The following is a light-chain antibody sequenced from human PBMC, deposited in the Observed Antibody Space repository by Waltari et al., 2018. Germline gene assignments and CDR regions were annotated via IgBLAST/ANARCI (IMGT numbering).Light chain of an antibody. Sequence: QAGLTQPPSVSKGLRQTATLTCTGNSNNVGNQGAAWLQQHQGHPPKLLSYRNNNRPSGISDRLSASRSGNTASLTITGLQPEDEADYYCSAWDSSLSGWVFGGGTKLTVL. CDR1: SNNVGNQG. V-gene: IGLV10-54*01. J-gene: IGLJ3*02. CDR3: SAWDSSLSGWV. CDR2: RNN.